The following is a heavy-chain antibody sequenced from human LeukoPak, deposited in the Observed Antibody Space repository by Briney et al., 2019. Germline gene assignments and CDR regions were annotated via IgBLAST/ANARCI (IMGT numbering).Heavy chain of an antibody. D-gene: IGHD2-15*01. V-gene: IGHV4-39*01. CDR3: ARQTVVAATLDY. Sequence: PSETLSLTCTVSGGSISSSSYYWGWIRQPPGKGLEWIGSIYYSGSTYYNPSLKSRVTISVDTPKTQFSLKLSSVPAADTAVYYCARQTVVAATLDYWGQGTLVTVSS. CDR2: IYYSGST. CDR1: GGSISSSSYY. J-gene: IGHJ4*02.